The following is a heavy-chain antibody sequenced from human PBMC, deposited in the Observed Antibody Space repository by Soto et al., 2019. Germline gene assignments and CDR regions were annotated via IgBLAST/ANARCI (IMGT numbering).Heavy chain of an antibody. CDR2: INPSGGST. V-gene: IGHV1-46*01. D-gene: IGHD2-2*01. Sequence: ASVKVSCKASGYTFTSYYMHWVRQAPGQGLEWMGIINPSGGSTSYAQKFQGRVTMTRDTSTSTVYMELSSLRSEDTAVYYCAVGYCSSTSCYRFLGYYGMDVWGQGTTVTVSS. J-gene: IGHJ6*02. CDR1: GYTFTSYY. CDR3: AVGYCSSTSCYRFLGYYGMDV.